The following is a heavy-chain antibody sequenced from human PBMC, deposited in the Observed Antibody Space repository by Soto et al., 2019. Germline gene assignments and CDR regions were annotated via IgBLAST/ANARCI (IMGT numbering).Heavy chain of an antibody. CDR1: GGTFGSYA. CDR3: ARSQGSSTSLEIYYYYYYGMDV. Sequence: GASVEVSCQASGGTFGSYAISWVRPAPGQGVEGMGGVIPFPGTANCAQKFQGRVTIAADESTSTAYMELSSLRSEDTAVYYCARSQGSSTSLEIYYYYYYGMDVWGQGTTVTISS. J-gene: IGHJ6*02. D-gene: IGHD2-2*01. CDR2: VIPFPGTA. V-gene: IGHV1-69*13.